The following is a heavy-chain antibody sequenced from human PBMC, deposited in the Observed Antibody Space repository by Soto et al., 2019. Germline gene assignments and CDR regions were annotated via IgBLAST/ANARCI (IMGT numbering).Heavy chain of an antibody. Sequence: PGGSLRLSCAASGVVFTNYVMHWVRQTPGKGLEWMADISYDGTNKHYAESVRGRFTISRDNSKNTLYLQMKSLRAEDTAVYYCATYDRSGYYSRSFDYWGQGTLVTVSS. V-gene: IGHV3-30*03. J-gene: IGHJ4*02. CDR2: ISYDGTNK. CDR1: GVVFTNYV. D-gene: IGHD3-22*01. CDR3: ATYDRSGYYSRSFDY.